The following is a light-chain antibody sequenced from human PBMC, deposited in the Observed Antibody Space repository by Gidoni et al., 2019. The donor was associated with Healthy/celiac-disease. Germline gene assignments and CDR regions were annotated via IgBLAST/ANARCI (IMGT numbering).Light chain of an antibody. V-gene: IGKV3-15*01. J-gene: IGKJ1*01. CDR2: GAS. CDR1: QSVSSN. CDR3: QQYNNWPPVLR. Sequence: EIVMTQSPATLSVSPGERATLSCRASQSVSSNLAWYQQKPGQAPRLLIYGASTRATGIPARFSGSGSGTEFTLTISSLQSEDFAVYYCQQYNNWPPVLRFGQGTKVEIK.